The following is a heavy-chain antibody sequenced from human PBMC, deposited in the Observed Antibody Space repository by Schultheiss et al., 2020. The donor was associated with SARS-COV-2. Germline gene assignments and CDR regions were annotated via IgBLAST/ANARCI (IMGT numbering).Heavy chain of an antibody. D-gene: IGHD6-19*01. CDR2: ISGSGGST. V-gene: IGHV3-23*01. CDR1: GFSVTTNY. CDR3: AKDATQAVAGTSEYFQH. Sequence: GGSLRLSCAVSGFSVTTNYMSWVRQAPGKGLEWVSAISGSGGSTYYADSVKGRFTISRDNSKNTLYLQMNSLRAEDTAVYYCAKDATQAVAGTSEYFQHWGQGTLVTVSS. J-gene: IGHJ1*01.